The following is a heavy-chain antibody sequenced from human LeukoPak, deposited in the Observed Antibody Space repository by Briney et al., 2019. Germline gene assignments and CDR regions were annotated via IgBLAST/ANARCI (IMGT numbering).Heavy chain of an antibody. V-gene: IGHV3-23*01. CDR2: ISSSGSGGNT. CDR1: GVTLSSYA. Sequence: GGSLRLSCAASGVTLSSYAMSWARQAPGKGLEWVSGISSSGSGGNTYYADSVKGRFTISRDNSKNTLYLQMNSLRAEDTAVYYCARDRRAAAGTVTFYFDYWGQGTLVTVSP. D-gene: IGHD6-13*01. CDR3: ARDRRAAAGTVTFYFDY. J-gene: IGHJ4*02.